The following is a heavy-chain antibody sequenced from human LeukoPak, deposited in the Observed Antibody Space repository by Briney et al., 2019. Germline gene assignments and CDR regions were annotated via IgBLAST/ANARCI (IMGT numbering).Heavy chain of an antibody. V-gene: IGHV3-48*03. CDR1: GFTFNSYE. Sequence: GGSLRLSCAASGFTFNSYEMNWVRQAPGKGLEWVSYISSSGSTIYYADSVKGRFTISRDNAKNSLYLQMNSLRAEDTAVYYCARESFTFGGVIAPDFDYWGQGTLVTVSS. CDR2: ISSSGSTI. CDR3: ARESFTFGGVIAPDFDY. D-gene: IGHD3-16*02. J-gene: IGHJ4*02.